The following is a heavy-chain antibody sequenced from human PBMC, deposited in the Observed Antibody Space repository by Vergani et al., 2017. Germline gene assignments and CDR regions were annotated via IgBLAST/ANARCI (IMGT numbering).Heavy chain of an antibody. D-gene: IGHD2-21*02. CDR1: GGPFKNSA. CDR2: IITFFGTT. CDR3: ARDCPGWGGDCSAGWYFDL. J-gene: IGHJ2*01. V-gene: IGHV1-69*13. Sequence: QVQLVQSGAEVKKPGSSVKVSCKASGGPFKNSALSWVRQVPGQGLEWMGSIITFFGTTDYAQKFQGRVTIIADEDTKTVDMQLSNRRSEDTAVYYCARDCPGWGGDCSAGWYFDLWGRGTLVTVSS.